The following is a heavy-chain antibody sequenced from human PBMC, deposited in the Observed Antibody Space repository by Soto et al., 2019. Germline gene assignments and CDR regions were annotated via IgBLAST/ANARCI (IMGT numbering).Heavy chain of an antibody. D-gene: IGHD3-3*01. Sequence: ASVKVSCKASGYSFAGYLLHWVRQAPGQGLEWMGWINTDSGDTEYARKFQGRVTMTRDTSTSTGYMELSSLRSDDTAVYHCTRGAGFWSGYYRYYGMDVWGQGTTVTVSS. CDR2: INTDSGDT. CDR3: TRGAGFWSGYYRYYGMDV. J-gene: IGHJ6*02. V-gene: IGHV1-2*02. CDR1: GYSFAGYL.